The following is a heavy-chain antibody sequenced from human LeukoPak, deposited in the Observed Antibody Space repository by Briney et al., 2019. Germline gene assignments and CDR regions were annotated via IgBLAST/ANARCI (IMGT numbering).Heavy chain of an antibody. V-gene: IGHV1-46*01. D-gene: IGHD1-26*01. CDR2: INPSGSST. CDR3: ARDNSVGETAWWFDR. CDR1: GYSFTSYY. J-gene: IGHJ5*02. Sequence: ASVKVSCKASGYSFTSYYMHWVRQAPGQGLEWMGLINPSGSSTTYAQKFQGRVTMTRDVFTSTDYMELTSLTSDDTAVYYCARDNSVGETAWWFDRWGQGTLVTVSS.